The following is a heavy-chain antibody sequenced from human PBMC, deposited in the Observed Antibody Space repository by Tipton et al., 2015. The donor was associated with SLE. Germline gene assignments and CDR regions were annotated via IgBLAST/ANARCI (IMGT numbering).Heavy chain of an antibody. CDR1: GGSFSGYY. CDR3: ARVDGQLAFDY. D-gene: IGHD6-6*01. V-gene: IGHV4-34*01. J-gene: IGHJ4*02. Sequence: TLSLTCAVYGGSFSGYYWSWIRQPPGKGLEWIGEINHSGSTNYNPSLKSRVTISVDTSKNQFSLKLSSVTAADTAVYYCARVDGQLAFDYWGQGTLVTVSS. CDR2: INHSGST.